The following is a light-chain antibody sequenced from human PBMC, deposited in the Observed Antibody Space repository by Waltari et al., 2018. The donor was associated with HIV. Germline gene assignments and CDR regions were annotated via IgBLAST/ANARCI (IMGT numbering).Light chain of an antibody. CDR1: DIRTYY. Sequence: SSEATQDPAVSVALGQTVKITCPGADIRTYYESWYQQKTGQAPVLVSYGKNKRPAEIPDRFSSSASRNTASLTSTGAQAEDEADYYCKTRDRSGNLYVFGTGTTVTVL. CDR3: KTRDRSGNLYV. J-gene: IGLJ1*01. CDR2: GKN. V-gene: IGLV3-19*01.